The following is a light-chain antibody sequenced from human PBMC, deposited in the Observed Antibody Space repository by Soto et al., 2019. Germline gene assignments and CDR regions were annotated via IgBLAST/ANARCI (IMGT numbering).Light chain of an antibody. Sequence: EIVLTQSPGTLSLSPGERATLSCRASQSVSSSYLAWYQHKPGQAPRLLIYGASSRATGIPDKFSGRGSGTDFTLPISRLEPADFAVYYCQQYCSSPYTFGQGTKLEIK. CDR1: QSVSSSY. J-gene: IGKJ2*01. V-gene: IGKV3-20*01. CDR2: GAS. CDR3: QQYCSSPYT.